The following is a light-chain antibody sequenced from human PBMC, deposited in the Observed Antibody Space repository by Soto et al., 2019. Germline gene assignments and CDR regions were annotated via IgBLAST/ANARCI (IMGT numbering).Light chain of an antibody. CDR2: DVT. CDR3: NSFKTSSTYV. CDR1: SSDVGSYNR. V-gene: IGLV2-18*02. J-gene: IGLJ1*01. Sequence: SALTQPPSVSGSPGQSVAISCTGTSSDVGSYNRVAWYQQPPGTAPKLIIYDVTNRPSGVPDRFSGSKSGNTASLTISGLQAEDEDDYYCNSFKTSSTYVFGTGTKATVL.